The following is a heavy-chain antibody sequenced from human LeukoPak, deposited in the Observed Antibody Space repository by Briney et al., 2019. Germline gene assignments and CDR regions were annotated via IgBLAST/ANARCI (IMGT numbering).Heavy chain of an antibody. J-gene: IGHJ4*02. CDR1: GFTFSSYW. CDR3: ARDTVREYCSGGSCYVDY. CDR2: IKQNGSEK. D-gene: IGHD2-15*01. Sequence: PGGSLRLSCAASGFTFSSYWMSRVRQAPGKGLEWVANIKQNGSEKYYVDSVKGRFTISRDNAKNSLYLQMNSLRAEDTAVYCCARDTVREYCSGGSCYVDYWGQGTLVTVSS. V-gene: IGHV3-7*01.